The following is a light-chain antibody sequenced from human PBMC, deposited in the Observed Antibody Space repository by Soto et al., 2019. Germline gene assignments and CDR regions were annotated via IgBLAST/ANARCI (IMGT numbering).Light chain of an antibody. V-gene: IGKV1-5*03. J-gene: IGKJ1*01. CDR2: RAP. CDR3: QQYHTYWT. Sequence: DIQMTQSPSTLSASVGDRITITCRASQTVSTWLAWYQQKPGKAPKLLIYRAPSLESGVPSRFGGSGSGTEFTLTISSLQPDDCATYYCQQYHTYWTFGQGTKVEIK. CDR1: QTVSTW.